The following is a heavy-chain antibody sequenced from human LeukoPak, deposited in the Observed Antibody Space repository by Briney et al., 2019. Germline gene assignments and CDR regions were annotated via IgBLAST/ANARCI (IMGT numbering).Heavy chain of an antibody. CDR2: IKQDVSEK. Sequence: PGGSLRLPCAASGFTFSSYWMSWVRQAPGKGLECVANIKQDVSEKYYVDSVKGRFTISRDNAKNSLYLQMNSLRAEDTAVYYCARDSFRVATITFYYYYYMDVWGKGTTVTVSS. CDR1: GFTFSSYW. CDR3: ARDSFRVATITFYYYYYMDV. J-gene: IGHJ6*03. D-gene: IGHD5-12*01. V-gene: IGHV3-7*01.